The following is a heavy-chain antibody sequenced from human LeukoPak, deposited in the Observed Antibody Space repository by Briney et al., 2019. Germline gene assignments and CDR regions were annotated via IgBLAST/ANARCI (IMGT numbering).Heavy chain of an antibody. V-gene: IGHV3-7*01. CDR3: ARSQFGAFDY. J-gene: IGHJ4*02. Sequence: GGSLRLSSAASGFTFSSHWMSWVRQAPGKGLEWVANIKQDGSEKYYVDSVKGRFTISRDNAKNSLFLQMNSLRAEDTAVYYCARSQFGAFDYWGQGTLVTVSS. CDR2: IKQDGSEK. CDR1: GFTFSSHW. D-gene: IGHD3-10*01.